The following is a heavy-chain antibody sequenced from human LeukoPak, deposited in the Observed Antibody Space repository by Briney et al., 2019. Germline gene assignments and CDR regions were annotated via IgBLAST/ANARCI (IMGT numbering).Heavy chain of an antibody. D-gene: IGHD3-3*01. V-gene: IGHV1-8*03. CDR1: GYTFTGYY. Sequence: VASVKVSCKASGYTFTGYYMHWVRQAPGQGLEWMGWMNPNSGNTGYAQKFQGRVTITRNTSISTAYMELSSLRSEDTAVYYCARAPLGYYDFWSGYLHAYNHFDYWGQGTLVTVSS. J-gene: IGHJ4*02. CDR3: ARAPLGYYDFWSGYLHAYNHFDY. CDR2: MNPNSGNT.